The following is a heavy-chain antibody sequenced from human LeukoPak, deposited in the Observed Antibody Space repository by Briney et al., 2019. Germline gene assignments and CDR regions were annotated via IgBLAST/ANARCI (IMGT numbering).Heavy chain of an antibody. Sequence: SGPTLVNPTQTLTLTCTFSGFSLTTSGVGVGWIRQPPGKALEWLALIFWTDEKHYSPSLKSRLTITKDTSKNQVVLTMTNMDPVDTATYYCAHRHVADRPFDPWGQGTLVTVPS. CDR3: AHRHVADRPFDP. J-gene: IGHJ5*01. D-gene: IGHD6-6*01. CDR2: IFWTDEK. V-gene: IGHV2-5*01. CDR1: GFSLTTSGVG.